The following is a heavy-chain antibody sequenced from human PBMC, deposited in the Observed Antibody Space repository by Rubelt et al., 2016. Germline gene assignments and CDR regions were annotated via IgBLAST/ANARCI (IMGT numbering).Heavy chain of an antibody. D-gene: IGHD3-22*01. CDR3: AREGGYQSPFDY. CDR2: INDSGTT. Sequence: QEQLKQWGAGLLEASETLSLTCAVYGGPFSGYYWSWIRQPPGKGLEWIGEINDSGTTNYNPSLKSRVTISADTSKNQFSLKLSSVTAADTAVYYCAREGGYQSPFDYWGQGALVTVSS. J-gene: IGHJ4*02. CDR1: GGPFSGYY. V-gene: IGHV4-34*01.